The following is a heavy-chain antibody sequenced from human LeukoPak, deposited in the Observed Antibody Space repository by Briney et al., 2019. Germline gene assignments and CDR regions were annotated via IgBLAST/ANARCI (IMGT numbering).Heavy chain of an antibody. CDR3: ARDRRSPHSAYDWGHPDY. CDR2: ISTSSYTI. J-gene: IGHJ4*02. CDR1: GFTFTDDY. D-gene: IGHD5-12*01. Sequence: PGGSLRLSCVASGFTFTDDYMTWIRQAPGKGLEWISYISTSSYTIYYADSVKGRFTISRDNAKNSLYLQMNSLRVEDTAVYYCARDRRSPHSAYDWGHPDYWGQGTLVTVSS. V-gene: IGHV3-11*01.